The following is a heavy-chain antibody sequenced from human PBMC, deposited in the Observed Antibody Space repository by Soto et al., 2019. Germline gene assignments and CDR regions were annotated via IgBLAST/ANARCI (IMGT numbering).Heavy chain of an antibody. CDR2: ISGSGGST. CDR3: AKDVAVAGTFDY. Sequence: EVQLLESGGGLVQPGGSLRLSCAASGFTFSSYAMSWVRQAPGKGLEWVSAISGSGGSTYYADSVKGRFTISRDNSKNSRYLQMISLRAEDTAVYYCAKDVAVAGTFDYWGQGTLVTVSS. J-gene: IGHJ4*02. V-gene: IGHV3-23*01. D-gene: IGHD6-19*01. CDR1: GFTFSSYA.